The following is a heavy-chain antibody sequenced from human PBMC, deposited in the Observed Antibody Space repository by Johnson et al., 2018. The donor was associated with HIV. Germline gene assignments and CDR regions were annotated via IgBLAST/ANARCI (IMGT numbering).Heavy chain of an antibody. CDR3: AKDGPGGAFDI. J-gene: IGHJ3*02. D-gene: IGHD3-10*01. CDR1: GFTVSSYY. V-gene: IGHV3-66*01. CDR2: LFSGGTT. Sequence: QLVESGGGLVQPGGSLRLSCAASGFTVSSYYMSWVRQAPGKGLEWVSVLFSGGTTYYADSVKGRFTISRDNSKNILYLQMNSLRAEDTAVYYCAKDGPGGAFDIWGQGTMVTVSS.